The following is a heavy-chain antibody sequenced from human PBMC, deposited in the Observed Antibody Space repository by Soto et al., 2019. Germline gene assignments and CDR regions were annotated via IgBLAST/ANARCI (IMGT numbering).Heavy chain of an antibody. V-gene: IGHV5-51*01. D-gene: IGHD6-6*01. CDR1: GYSFSNYW. CDR3: ARLLAEYSASVGP. Sequence: LGESLKISCKGSGYSFSNYWIGWVRQIPGKGLEWMGIIHPGDSDTRYSPSFQGQVTISADKSISAAYLQWSSLEASDTAIYYCARLLAEYSASVGPWGQGTLVTVSS. J-gene: IGHJ5*02. CDR2: IHPGDSDT.